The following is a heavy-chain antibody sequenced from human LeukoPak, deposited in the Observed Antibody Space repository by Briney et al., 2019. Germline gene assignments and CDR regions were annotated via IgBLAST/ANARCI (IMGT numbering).Heavy chain of an antibody. J-gene: IGHJ4*02. CDR2: ISGSGGST. V-gene: IGHV3-23*01. D-gene: IGHD3-10*01. Sequence: GGSLRLSCAASGFTFSSYAMSWVRQAPGKGLEWVSAISGSGGSTYYADSVKGRFTISRDNSKNTVYLQMNSLRAGDTGLYYCVRGSAAQASALDYWGQGTLVTVSS. CDR3: VRGSAAQASALDY. CDR1: GFTFSSYA.